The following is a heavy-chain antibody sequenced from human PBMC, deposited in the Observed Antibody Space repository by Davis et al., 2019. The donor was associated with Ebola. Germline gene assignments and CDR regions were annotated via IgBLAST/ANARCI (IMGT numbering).Heavy chain of an antibody. CDR1: GFTLSGYG. CDR2: IWYDGSNK. Sequence: GGSLRLSCAASGFTLSGYGLHWVRQPPGKGLEWVAVIWYDGSNKFYADSVKGRFTISRDNSRNTLYLQMNGLRVEDTAIYYCAKDTANIWFDIWGQGTMVTVS. CDR3: AKDTANIWFDI. D-gene: IGHD2-21*02. J-gene: IGHJ3*02. V-gene: IGHV3-33*06.